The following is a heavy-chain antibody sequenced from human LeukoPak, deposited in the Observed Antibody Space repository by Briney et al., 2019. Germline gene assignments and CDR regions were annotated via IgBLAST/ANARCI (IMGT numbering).Heavy chain of an antibody. J-gene: IGHJ4*02. CDR3: AKEVKDTGYYHLDN. D-gene: IGHD3-3*01. Sequence: GGSLRLSRAASGFTFRNYTMTWVRQAPGKGLEWVSAISGSGGSTYYADSVKGRFTISRDNSKNTLYLQMNRLRDEDTALFYCAKEVKDTGYYHLDNWGQGTLVTVSS. CDR1: GFTFRNYT. CDR2: ISGSGGST. V-gene: IGHV3-23*01.